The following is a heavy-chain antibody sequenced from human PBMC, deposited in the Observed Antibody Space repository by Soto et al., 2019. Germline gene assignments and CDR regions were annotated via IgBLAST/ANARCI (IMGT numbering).Heavy chain of an antibody. CDR3: ARCIQGDYYYGMDV. D-gene: IGHD5-18*01. V-gene: IGHV1-18*01. J-gene: IGHJ6*02. CDR1: GYTFYSHS. Sequence: QAQLVQSGAEVRKPGASVKVSCKASGYTFYSHSISWVRQAPGQGLEWMGRINADYGNTQYAQKFRGRVTMPTDTXXTTVYMELPNLRSDDTAVYYCARCIQGDYYYGMDVWGQGTTVTVSS. CDR2: INADYGNT.